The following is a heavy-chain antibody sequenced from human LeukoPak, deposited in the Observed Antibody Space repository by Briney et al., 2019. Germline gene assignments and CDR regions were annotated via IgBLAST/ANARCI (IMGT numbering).Heavy chain of an antibody. CDR2: ISSSSSYI. V-gene: IGHV3-21*01. CDR3: ARDGEQWRGHFDY. CDR1: GFTFSSYS. Sequence: PGGSLRLSCAASGFTFSSYSMNWVRQAPGKGLEWVSSISSSSSYIYYADSVKGRFTISRDNAKNSLYLQMNSLRAEDTAVYYCARDGEQWRGHFDYWGQGTLVTVSS. D-gene: IGHD6-19*01. J-gene: IGHJ4*02.